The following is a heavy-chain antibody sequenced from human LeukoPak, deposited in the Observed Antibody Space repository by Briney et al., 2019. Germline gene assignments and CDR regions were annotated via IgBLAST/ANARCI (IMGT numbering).Heavy chain of an antibody. Sequence: GGSLRLSCAASGFTVSSNYMSWVRQAPGKGLEWVSGINWNGGSTGYADSVKGRFTISRDNAKNSLYLQMNSLRAEDTALYYCASGGIYYGAAFDFWGQGSLVTVSS. V-gene: IGHV3-20*04. J-gene: IGHJ4*02. CDR1: GFTVSSNY. CDR3: ASGGIYYGAAFDF. D-gene: IGHD1-26*01. CDR2: INWNGGST.